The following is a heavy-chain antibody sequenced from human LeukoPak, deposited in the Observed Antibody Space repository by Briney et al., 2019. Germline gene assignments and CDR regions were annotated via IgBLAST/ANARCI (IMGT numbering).Heavy chain of an antibody. D-gene: IGHD6-19*01. CDR2: INHSGST. CDR3: ARGLGSGWYDDGNWFDP. V-gene: IGHV4-34*01. CDR1: GGSFSGYY. J-gene: IGHJ5*02. Sequence: PSETLSLTCAVYGGSFSGYYWSWIRQPPGKGLEWIGEINHSGSTNYNPSLKSRVTISVDTSKNQFSLKLSSVTAADTAVYYCARGLGSGWYDDGNWFDPWGQGTLVTVSS.